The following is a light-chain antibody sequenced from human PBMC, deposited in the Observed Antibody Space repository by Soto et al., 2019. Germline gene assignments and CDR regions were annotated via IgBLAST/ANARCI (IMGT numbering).Light chain of an antibody. V-gene: IGLV1-40*01. CDR2: GNS. CDR1: SSNIGAGYD. CDR3: QSYDSSLSAVV. J-gene: IGLJ2*01. Sequence: QSVLTQPPSVSGAPGQRVTISCTGSSSNIGAGYDVHWYQQLPGTAPKLLIYGNSNRPSGVPDRFSGSKSGTSASLAITGLQAGDEADYDCQSYDSSLSAVVFGGGTQLTVL.